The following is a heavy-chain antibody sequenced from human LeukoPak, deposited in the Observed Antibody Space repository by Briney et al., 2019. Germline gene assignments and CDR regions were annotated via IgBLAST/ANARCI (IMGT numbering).Heavy chain of an antibody. Sequence: SETLSLTCAVYGGSFSGYYWSWIRQPPGKGLEWIGEINHSGSTNYNPSLKSRVTISVDTSKNQFSLKLRSVTAADTAVYYCARDNPTMITPSEYWGQGTLVTVSP. CDR3: ARDNPTMITPSEY. D-gene: IGHD3-16*01. J-gene: IGHJ4*02. V-gene: IGHV4-34*01. CDR2: INHSGST. CDR1: GGSFSGYY.